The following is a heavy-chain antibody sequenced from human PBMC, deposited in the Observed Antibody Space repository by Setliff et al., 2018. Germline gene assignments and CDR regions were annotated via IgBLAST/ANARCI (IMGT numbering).Heavy chain of an antibody. D-gene: IGHD2-8*01. CDR3: SRLVRYCTTTTCQTLSGGEH. V-gene: IGHV1-18*01. J-gene: IGHJ1*01. CDR2: ISVHSGNT. CDR1: GYTFTNYG. Sequence: GASVKVSCKASGYTFTNYGIAWVRQAPGQGLEWMGWISVHSGNTFYAPKFQGRVTMTTDTSTATAYLDLRSLRSDDTAVYYCSRLVRYCTTTTCQTLSGGEHWGPGTLVTVSS.